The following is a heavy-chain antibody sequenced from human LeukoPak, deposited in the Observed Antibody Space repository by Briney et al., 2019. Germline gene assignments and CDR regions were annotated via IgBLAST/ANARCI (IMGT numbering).Heavy chain of an antibody. V-gene: IGHV1-46*01. D-gene: IGHD1-26*01. CDR3: ARAGPLYSGNYLGY. J-gene: IGHJ4*02. CDR1: GYTFTDYY. CDR2: INPSGGST. Sequence: ASVKVSCKASGYTFTDYYIHWVRQAPGQGLEWMGIINPSGGSTSYAQKFQGRVTMTRDMSISTAYMELSSLRSDDTAVYYCARAGPLYSGNYLGYWGQGTLVTVSS.